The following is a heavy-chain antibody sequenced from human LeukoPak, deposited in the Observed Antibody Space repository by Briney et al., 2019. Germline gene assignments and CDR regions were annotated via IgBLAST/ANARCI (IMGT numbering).Heavy chain of an antibody. D-gene: IGHD3-22*01. CDR3: ARAVYDLDY. Sequence: WVANIKQDGSEKYYVDSVKGRFTISRDNAKNSLYLQMNSLRAEDTAVYYCARAVYDLDYWGQGTLVTVSS. CDR2: IKQDGSEK. J-gene: IGHJ4*02. V-gene: IGHV3-7*03.